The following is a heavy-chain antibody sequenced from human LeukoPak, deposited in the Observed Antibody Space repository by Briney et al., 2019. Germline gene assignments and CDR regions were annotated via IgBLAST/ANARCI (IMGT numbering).Heavy chain of an antibody. CDR3: ARHSHSGSFDFGY. J-gene: IGHJ4*02. CDR1: DGSISSSAYY. V-gene: IGHV4-39*01. D-gene: IGHD1-26*01. Sequence: KASETLSLTCTVSDGSISSSAYYWGWIRQPPGKGLEWIGSIYYSGRTYNNPSLKSRVTMSVDTSKSQFSLRLSSVTAADTAVYYCARHSHSGSFDFGYWGQGTLVTVSS. CDR2: IYYSGRT.